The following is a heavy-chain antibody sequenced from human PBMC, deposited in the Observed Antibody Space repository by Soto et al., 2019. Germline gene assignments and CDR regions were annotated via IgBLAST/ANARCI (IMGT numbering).Heavy chain of an antibody. Sequence: SQNLCLRSAVSGGMISRSNWWSLVPQPPGKGLEWIGEIYHSGSTNYNPSLKSRVTISVDKSKNQFSLKLSSVTTADTAVYYCARAQTPTESDFWGQGTLVTVS. J-gene: IGHJ4*02. CDR1: GGMISRSNW. CDR2: IYHSGST. V-gene: IGHV4-4*02. D-gene: IGHD4-4*01. CDR3: ARAQTPTESDF.